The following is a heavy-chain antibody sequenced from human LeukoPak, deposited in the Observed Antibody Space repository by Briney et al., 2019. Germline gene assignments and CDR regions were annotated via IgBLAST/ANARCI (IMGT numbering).Heavy chain of an antibody. D-gene: IGHD2-8*01. J-gene: IGHJ6*03. CDR3: ATLVSMDV. CDR2: INTNTGQP. CDR1: GYNFKSYG. V-gene: IGHV7-4-1*02. Sequence: GASVKVSCKTSGYNFKSYGVNWVRQAPGQGLEWMGWINTNTGQPMYAQGFTGRFVFSLVTSVSTAYVQISSLKAEDTAVYYCATLVSMDVWGNGTTVTVSS.